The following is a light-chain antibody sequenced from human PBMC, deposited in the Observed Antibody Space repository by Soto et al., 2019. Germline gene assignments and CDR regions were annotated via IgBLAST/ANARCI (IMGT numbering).Light chain of an antibody. V-gene: IGLV2-14*01. J-gene: IGLJ3*02. CDR2: EVS. Sequence: QSALTQPASVSGSPGQSITISCTGTSSDIGTYNYVSWYQQHPGKVPKLMIYEVSNRPSGVSNRFSGSKSGNTASLAISGLPAEDEADYYCSSYTTSSTQVFGGGTKLTVL. CDR3: SSYTTSSTQV. CDR1: SSDIGTYNY.